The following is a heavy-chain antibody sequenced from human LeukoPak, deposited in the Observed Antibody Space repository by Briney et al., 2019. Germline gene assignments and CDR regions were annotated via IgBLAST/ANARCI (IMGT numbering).Heavy chain of an antibody. Sequence: GESLRISCKGSGYSFTSYWISWVRQMPGKGLEWMGRIDPSDSYTNYSPSFQGHVTISADKSISTAYLQWSSLKASDTAMYYCAICAQYCSSTSCFFDYWAKEPLVTVS. J-gene: IGHJ4*02. V-gene: IGHV5-10-1*01. D-gene: IGHD2-2*01. CDR2: IDPSDSYT. CDR1: GYSFTSYW. CDR3: AICAQYCSSTSCFFDY.